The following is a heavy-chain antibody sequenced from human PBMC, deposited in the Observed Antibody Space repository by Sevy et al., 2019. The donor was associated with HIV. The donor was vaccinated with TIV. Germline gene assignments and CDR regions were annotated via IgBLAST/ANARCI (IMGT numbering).Heavy chain of an antibody. CDR1: GYTLTELS. CDR3: ATTKDYYDSSGYPFDY. V-gene: IGHV1-24*01. Sequence: ASVKVSCKVSGYTLTELSVHWVRQAPGKGLELMATFDPEDDEKIYAQKFQGRVTMTEDTSTDTAYMELSSLRSEDTAVYYCATTKDYYDSSGYPFDYWGQGTLVTVSS. CDR2: FDPEDDEK. J-gene: IGHJ4*02. D-gene: IGHD3-22*01.